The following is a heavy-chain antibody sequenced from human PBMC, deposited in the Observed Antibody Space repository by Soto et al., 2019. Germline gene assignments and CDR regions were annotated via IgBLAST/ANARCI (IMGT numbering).Heavy chain of an antibody. J-gene: IGHJ6*02. V-gene: IGHV3-23*01. CDR2: VSAGGDMT. CDR3: ARGDRGGSGSPASYYYSGLDV. CDR1: GFTFSSYA. D-gene: IGHD3-10*01. Sequence: DVQVLESGGDLVQPGGSLRLSCAASGFTFSSYAMSWVRQAPGKGLEWVSSVSAGGDMTYYSDSVKGRFTISRDNSNNALFLQRNSLRIEDTALYYCARGDRGGSGSPASYYYSGLDVWGQRTTVTVS.